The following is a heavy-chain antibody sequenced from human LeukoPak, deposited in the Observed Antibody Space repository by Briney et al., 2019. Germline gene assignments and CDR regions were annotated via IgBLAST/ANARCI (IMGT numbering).Heavy chain of an antibody. D-gene: IGHD6-19*01. J-gene: IGHJ4*02. V-gene: IGHV3-23*01. CDR3: ARSRSGSVAGTSDY. Sequence: GGALRLSCAASGFTFSRYAMSWVRQAPGKGLEWVSSVNTDGDTYCTDSVKGRFTIPRDVSRNTLFLQMISLRAEDTALYYCARSRSGSVAGTSDYWGQGALVIVSS. CDR1: GFTFSRYA. CDR2: VNTDGDT.